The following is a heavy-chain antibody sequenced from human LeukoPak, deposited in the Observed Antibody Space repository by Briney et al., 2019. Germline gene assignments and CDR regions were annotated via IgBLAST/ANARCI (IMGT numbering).Heavy chain of an antibody. D-gene: IGHD4-17*01. V-gene: IGHV3-48*03. CDR1: GFTFSSYE. J-gene: IGHJ2*01. CDR3: AREPDHGDYVYWYFDL. Sequence: PGGSLRLSCAASGFTFSSYEMNWVRQAPGKGLEWVSYISSSGSTIYYADSVKGRSTISRDNAKNSLYLQMNSLRAEDTAVYYCAREPDHGDYVYWYFDLWGRGTLVTVSS. CDR2: ISSSGSTI.